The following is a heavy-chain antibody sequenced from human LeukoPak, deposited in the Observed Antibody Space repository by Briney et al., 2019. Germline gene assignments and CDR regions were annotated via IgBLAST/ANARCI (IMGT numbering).Heavy chain of an antibody. V-gene: IGHV1-2*02. Sequence: GASVKVSCKASGYTFTGYYMHWVRQAPGQGLEWMGWINPNSGGTNYAQKFQGRVTMTRDTSISTAYMELSRLRSDDTAVYYCARAGEVVAATQIDYWGQGTLVTVSS. CDR3: ARAGEVVAATQIDY. J-gene: IGHJ4*02. CDR1: GYTFTGYY. CDR2: INPNSGGT. D-gene: IGHD2-15*01.